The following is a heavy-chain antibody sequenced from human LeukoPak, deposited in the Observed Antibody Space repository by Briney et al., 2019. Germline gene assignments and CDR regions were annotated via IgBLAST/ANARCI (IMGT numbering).Heavy chain of an antibody. CDR2: IRYDGSNK. V-gene: IGHV3-30*02. CDR1: GFTFSSYG. CDR3: AKESPRSYYDSSEPDY. Sequence: PGGSLRLSCAASGFTFSSYGMHWVRQAPGKGLEWVAFIRYDGSNKYYADSVKGRFTISRDNSKDTLYLQMNSLRAEDTAVYYCAKESPRSYYDSSEPDYWAREPWSPSPQ. D-gene: IGHD3-22*01. J-gene: IGHJ4*02.